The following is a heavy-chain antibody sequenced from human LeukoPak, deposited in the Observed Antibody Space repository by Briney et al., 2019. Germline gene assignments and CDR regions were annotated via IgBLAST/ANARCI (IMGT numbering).Heavy chain of an antibody. D-gene: IGHD4/OR15-4a*01. CDR3: ARAGPSMVAPPGY. CDR2: INHSAST. CDR1: GGSFSGYY. Sequence: SETLSLTCAVYGGSFSGYYWSWIRQPPGKGLEWIGEINHSASTNYNPSLKSRVTISVDTSKNQFSLKLSSVTAADTAVYYCARAGPSMVAPPGYWGQGTLVTVSS. J-gene: IGHJ4*02. V-gene: IGHV4-34*01.